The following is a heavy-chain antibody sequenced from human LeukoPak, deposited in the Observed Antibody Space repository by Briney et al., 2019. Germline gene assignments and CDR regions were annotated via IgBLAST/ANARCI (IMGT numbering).Heavy chain of an antibody. CDR3: ARVGLVHDAFDI. CDR1: GFTFSSYW. V-gene: IGHV3-7*03. D-gene: IGHD2-2*01. Sequence: TGGSLRLSCAASGFTFSSYWMSWVRQAPGKGLEWVANIKQDGSEKYYVDSVKGRFTITRDNAKNSLFLQMNSLRAEDTAVYYCARVGLVHDAFDIWGQGTMVTVSS. J-gene: IGHJ3*02. CDR2: IKQDGSEK.